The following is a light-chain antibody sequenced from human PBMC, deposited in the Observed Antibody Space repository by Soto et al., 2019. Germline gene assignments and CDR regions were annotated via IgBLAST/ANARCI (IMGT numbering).Light chain of an antibody. CDR2: GAS. J-gene: IGKJ1*01. V-gene: IGKV3-15*01. CDR1: HSLNSN. Sequence: EIVMTQSPATLSMSPGETATLSCRASHSLNSNLAWYQQKPGQAPRLLIYGASARAAGIPARFSGSGSGTEFTLTITNLQSEDFAVYYCQQYNNWPPWTFGQGTKVEIK. CDR3: QQYNNWPPWT.